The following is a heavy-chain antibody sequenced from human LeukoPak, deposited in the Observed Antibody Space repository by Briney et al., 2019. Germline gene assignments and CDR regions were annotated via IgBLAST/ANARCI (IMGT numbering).Heavy chain of an antibody. CDR1: GFTFSSYS. CDR2: ISSSSYI. D-gene: IGHD4-23*01. J-gene: IGHJ4*02. V-gene: IGHV3-21*01. Sequence: GGSLRLSCAASGFTFSSYSMNWVRQAPGKGLEWVSSISSSSYIYYADSVKGRFTISRDNAKNSLYLQMNSLRAEDTAVYYCARDPTVGGIYFDYWGQGTLVTVSS. CDR3: ARDPTVGGIYFDY.